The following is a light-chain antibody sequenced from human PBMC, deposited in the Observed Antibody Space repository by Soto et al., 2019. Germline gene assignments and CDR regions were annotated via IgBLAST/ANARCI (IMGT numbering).Light chain of an antibody. CDR3: SSYTSSRTRV. Sequence: QSALTQPASVSGSPGQSITISCTGTSSDVGGYNYVSWYQQHPGTAPKLMIYDVINRPSGVSNHLSGSKSGNTSSLTISGLQAEDEADYYCSSYTSSRTRVFGTGTKLTVL. CDR1: SSDVGGYNY. J-gene: IGLJ1*01. V-gene: IGLV2-14*01. CDR2: DVI.